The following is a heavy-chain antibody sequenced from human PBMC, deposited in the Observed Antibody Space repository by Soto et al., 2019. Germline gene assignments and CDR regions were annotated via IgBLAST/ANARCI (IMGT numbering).Heavy chain of an antibody. CDR2: IYSGGST. V-gene: IGHV3-66*01. CDR1: GFTVSSNY. CDR3: ASSIAARTLAFDI. J-gene: IGHJ3*02. Sequence: GGSLRLSCAASGFTVSSNYMSWVRQAPGKGLEWVSVIYSGGSTYYADSVKGRFTISRDNSKNTLYLQMNSLRAEDTAVYYCASSIAARTLAFDIWGQGTMVTVS. D-gene: IGHD6-6*01.